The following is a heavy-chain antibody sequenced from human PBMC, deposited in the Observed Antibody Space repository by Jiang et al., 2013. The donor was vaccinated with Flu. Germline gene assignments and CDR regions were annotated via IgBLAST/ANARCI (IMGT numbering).Heavy chain of an antibody. CDR3: ARRPQHDGWRFDY. Sequence: GSGLVKPLETLSLTCSVSGDSISVSDYNWDWIRQPPGMGLEWMGSIHHTGTTYYNPSLKSRVTVSVETSKNQFSLRLTSVTAADTAVYFCARRPQHDGWRFDYWGQGTLVTVSS. V-gene: IGHV4-39*07. CDR1: GDSISVSDYN. CDR2: IHHTGTT. J-gene: IGHJ4*02. D-gene: IGHD1-1*01.